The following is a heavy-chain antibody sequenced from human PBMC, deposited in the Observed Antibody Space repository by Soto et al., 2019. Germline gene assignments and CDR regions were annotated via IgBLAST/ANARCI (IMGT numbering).Heavy chain of an antibody. D-gene: IGHD6-19*01. Sequence: SVPTLLNPTQTLTLTVSFSGFSLTSSGVGVGWVRQPTGKALEWLGLIYWNADDRYRASMHRRLTITKDTSKNQVVLTMTNMDPVDTATYYCAHRPGGSGFRYYFDYWGKGTLVTVSS. J-gene: IGHJ4*02. V-gene: IGHV2-5*01. CDR1: GFSLTSSGVG. CDR2: IYWNADD. CDR3: AHRPGGSGFRYYFDY.